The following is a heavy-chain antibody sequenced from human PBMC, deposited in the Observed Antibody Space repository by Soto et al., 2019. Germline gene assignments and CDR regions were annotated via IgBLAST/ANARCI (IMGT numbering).Heavy chain of an antibody. V-gene: IGHV3-33*06. CDR2: MSYDGSHE. CDR1: GFTFSSYG. CDR3: AKGSVLRVVEAPLAILGGVDV. Sequence: PGGSLRLSCVASGFTFSSYGMHWVRQAPGKGLEWVAVMSYDGSHEYYADSVKGRFTISRDNSKTILYLQMNSLRLEDTAVYYYAKGSVLRVVEAPLAILGGVDVWGQGAMVTVSS. D-gene: IGHD2-8*01. J-gene: IGHJ6*02.